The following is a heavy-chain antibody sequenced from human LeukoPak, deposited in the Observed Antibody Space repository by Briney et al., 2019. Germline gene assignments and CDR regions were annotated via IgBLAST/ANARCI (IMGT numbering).Heavy chain of an antibody. V-gene: IGHV3-48*04. CDR3: ARGWGITAASAFAI. Sequence: GGSLRLSCAASGFTFTGHNMNWVRQAPGKGLEWISFVSISSGTIYYADSVKGRFSISRDNAKSSLDLQMNSLRAEDTAVYHCARGWGITAASAFAIWGQGTMVNVSS. D-gene: IGHD6-13*01. CDR1: GFTFTGHN. J-gene: IGHJ3*02. CDR2: VSISSGTI.